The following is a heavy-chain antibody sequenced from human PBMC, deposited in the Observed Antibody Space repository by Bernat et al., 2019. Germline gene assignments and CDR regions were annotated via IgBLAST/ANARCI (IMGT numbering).Heavy chain of an antibody. J-gene: IGHJ3*02. D-gene: IGHD2-15*01. Sequence: QVQLVESGGGVVQPGRSLRLSFAASGFTFISYGMHWVRQAPGKGLEWVAVISYDGSNKYYADSVKGRFTISRDNSKNTLYLQMNSLRAEDTAVYYCAKDGPCEYDIVVVVAENSAAFDIWGQGTMVTVSS. V-gene: IGHV3-30*18. CDR2: ISYDGSNK. CDR3: AKDGPCEYDIVVVVAENSAAFDI. CDR1: GFTFISYG.